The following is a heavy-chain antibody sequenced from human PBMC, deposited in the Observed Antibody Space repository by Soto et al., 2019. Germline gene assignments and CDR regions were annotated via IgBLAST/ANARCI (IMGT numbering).Heavy chain of an antibody. CDR1: GGSISSGDYY. Sequence: SQTRSLTCSVSGGSISSGDYYWSWIRQPPGKGLEWIGYIYYSGSTYYNPSLKSRVTISVDTSKNQFSLKLSSVTAADTAVYYCARDPGYLYYFDYWGQGTLVTVSS. CDR3: ARDPGYLYYFDY. V-gene: IGHV4-30-4*01. CDR2: IYYSGST. D-gene: IGHD3-9*01. J-gene: IGHJ4*02.